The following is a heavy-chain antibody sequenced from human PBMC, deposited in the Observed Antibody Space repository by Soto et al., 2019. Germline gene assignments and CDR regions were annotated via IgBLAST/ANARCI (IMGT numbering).Heavy chain of an antibody. CDR3: ARGWSGDY. D-gene: IGHD2-15*01. Sequence: LSLTCAATGFTFSNVALHWVRQAPGKGLEYVSAISSNGGSTYYANSVKGRFTISRDNSKNTLYLQMGSLGVEDMAVYYCARGWSGDYWGQGTLVTVSS. V-gene: IGHV3-64*01. CDR2: ISSNGGST. CDR1: GFTFSNVA. J-gene: IGHJ4*02.